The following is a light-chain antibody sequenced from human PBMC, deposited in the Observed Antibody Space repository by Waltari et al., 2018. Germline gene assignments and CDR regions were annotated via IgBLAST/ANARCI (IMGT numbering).Light chain of an antibody. CDR2: CAS. Sequence: DIQLTQSPSFLSASVGDRVTITCRASQGIRSNLAWYQQKPGKAPNLLIFCASTLQRGVPSRFSGSGSGTEFTLTISSLQPEDFATYDCQQLNSYPINFGQGTRLEIK. J-gene: IGKJ5*01. CDR3: QQLNSYPIN. CDR1: QGIRSN. V-gene: IGKV1-9*01.